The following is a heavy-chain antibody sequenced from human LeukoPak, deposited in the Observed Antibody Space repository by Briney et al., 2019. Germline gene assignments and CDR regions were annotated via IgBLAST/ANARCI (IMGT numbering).Heavy chain of an antibody. CDR2: INSDGSST. CDR3: ARSYSSGWYYFDY. D-gene: IGHD6-19*01. J-gene: IGHJ4*02. CDR1: GFTFSSYW. Sequence: GGSLRLSCAASGFTFSSYWMHWVRQAPGKGLVWVSRINSDGSSTSYADSVKGRFTISRDNAKNTLYLQMNSLRAEDTAVYYCARSYSSGWYYFDYWGQGTLATVSS. V-gene: IGHV3-74*01.